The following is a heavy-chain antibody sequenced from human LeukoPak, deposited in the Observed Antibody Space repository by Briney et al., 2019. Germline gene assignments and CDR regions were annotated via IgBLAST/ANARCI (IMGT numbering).Heavy chain of an antibody. Sequence: ASVKVSCKASGYTFTGYYIHWVRQAPGQGLEWMGWINPNSGGTNYAQKFQGSVTMTRDTSISTAYMELSRLRSDDTAVYYCARVGKQWLVEYYFDYWGQGTLVTVSS. J-gene: IGHJ4*02. CDR3: ARVGKQWLVEYYFDY. CDR1: GYTFTGYY. V-gene: IGHV1-2*02. CDR2: INPNSGGT. D-gene: IGHD6-19*01.